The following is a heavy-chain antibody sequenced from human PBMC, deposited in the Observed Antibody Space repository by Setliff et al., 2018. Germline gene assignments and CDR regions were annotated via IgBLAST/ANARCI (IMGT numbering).Heavy chain of an antibody. D-gene: IGHD3-3*01. Sequence: SETLSLTCTVSGGSISSSSYYWGWIRQPPGKGLEWIGSIYYSGSTYYNPSLKSRVTISVDTSKNQFSLKLSSVTAADTAVYYCARERMYYNFWSGYSDYWGQG. CDR1: GGSISSSSYY. CDR2: IYYSGST. V-gene: IGHV4-39*07. CDR3: ARERMYYNFWSGYSDY. J-gene: IGHJ4*02.